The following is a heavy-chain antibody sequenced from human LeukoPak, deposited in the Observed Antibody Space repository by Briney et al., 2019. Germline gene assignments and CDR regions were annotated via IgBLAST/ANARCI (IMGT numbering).Heavy chain of an antibody. CDR3: ARKTGYSSSWFVFRYFDY. CDR1: GGSFSGYY. V-gene: IGHV4-34*01. J-gene: IGHJ4*02. D-gene: IGHD6-13*01. Sequence: SETLSLTCAVYGGSFSGYYWSWIRQPPGKGLEWIGEINHSGSTNYNPSLKSRVTISVDTSKNQFSLKLSSVTAADTAVYSCARKTGYSSSWFVFRYFDYWGQGTLVTVSS. CDR2: INHSGST.